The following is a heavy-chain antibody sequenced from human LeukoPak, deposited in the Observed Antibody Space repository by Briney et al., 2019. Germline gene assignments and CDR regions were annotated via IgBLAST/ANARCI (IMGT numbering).Heavy chain of an antibody. CDR3: ATAVYSGYDCDY. V-gene: IGHV1-24*01. J-gene: IGHJ4*02. Sequence: VASVKVSCKVAGYTLTELSMHWVRQAPGKGLEWMGGFDPEDGETIYTQKFQGRVTMTEDASTDTAYMELSSLSSEDTAVYYCATAVYSGYDCDYWGQGTLVTVSS. D-gene: IGHD5-12*01. CDR2: FDPEDGET. CDR1: GYTLTELS.